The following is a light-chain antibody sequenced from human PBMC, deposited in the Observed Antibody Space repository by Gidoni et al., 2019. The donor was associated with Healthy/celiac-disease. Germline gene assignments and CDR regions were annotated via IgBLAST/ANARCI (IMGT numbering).Light chain of an antibody. V-gene: IGKV1D-8*02. CDR3: QQYYSFPYT. Sequence: AIRMTQSPSLLSASTGDRVTISCRTSQGISSYLSWYQQKPGKAPELLIYAASTLQSGVPSRFSGSGSGTDFTLTISCLQSEDFATYYCQQYYSFPYTFXQXTKLEIK. CDR2: AAS. CDR1: QGISSY. J-gene: IGKJ2*01.